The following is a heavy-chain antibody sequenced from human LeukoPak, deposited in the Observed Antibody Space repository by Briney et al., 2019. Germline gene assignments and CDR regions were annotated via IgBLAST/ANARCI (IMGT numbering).Heavy chain of an antibody. CDR1: GGSISSYY. CDR3: ARGWFGEPTPFDY. J-gene: IGHJ4*02. V-gene: IGHV4-59*01. Sequence: SETLSLTCTVSGGSISSYYWSWIRQPPGKGLEWIGYIYYSGSTNYNPSLKSRVTISVDTSKNQFSLKLSSVAAADTAVYYCARGWFGEPTPFDYWGQGTLVTVSS. CDR2: IYYSGST. D-gene: IGHD3-10*01.